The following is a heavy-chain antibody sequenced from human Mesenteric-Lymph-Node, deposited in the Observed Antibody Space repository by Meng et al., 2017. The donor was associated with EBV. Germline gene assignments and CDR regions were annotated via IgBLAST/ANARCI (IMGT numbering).Heavy chain of an antibody. CDR1: GGSLSVQN. V-gene: IGHV4-34*01. CDR3: ARFQRFGDFD. CDR2: VSHSGST. Sequence: VQLYQYGPGSLKPSKTLSLTCVVYGGSLSVQNWNWIRQPPGKGLEWIGEVSHSGSTSYNPSLKSRVTISVDTSKNLSSLELTSLTAADTAVYHCARFQRFGDFDWGQGTLVTVSS. J-gene: IGHJ4*02. D-gene: IGHD3-10*01.